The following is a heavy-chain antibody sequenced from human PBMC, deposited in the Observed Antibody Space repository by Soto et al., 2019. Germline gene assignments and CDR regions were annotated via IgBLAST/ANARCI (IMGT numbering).Heavy chain of an antibody. Sequence: ASVKVSCKASGYTLSNNYGISWVRQAPGQGLEWMGWINSYNGVTNNARKFQDRVTLTTDTSTTTAYMELRSLTSDDTAVYYCARDRQNYGSLDYWGQGTLVTVSS. D-gene: IGHD4-17*01. CDR3: ARDRQNYGSLDY. V-gene: IGHV1-18*01. J-gene: IGHJ4*02. CDR1: GYTLSNNYG. CDR2: INSYNGVT.